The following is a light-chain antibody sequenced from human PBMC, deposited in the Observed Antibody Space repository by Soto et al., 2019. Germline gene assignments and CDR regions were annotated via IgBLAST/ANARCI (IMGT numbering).Light chain of an antibody. CDR3: QQYGTSPPLT. V-gene: IGKV3-15*01. J-gene: IGKJ4*01. CDR1: QSGSSN. CDR2: GAS. Sequence: ETVTTQSPATLSVSPGERVILSCRASQSGSSNLAWYQQKPGQAPRLLIYGASTRATGIPARFSGSGSATDFTLTISRLEPEDFAVYYCQQYGTSPPLTFGGGTKVDIK.